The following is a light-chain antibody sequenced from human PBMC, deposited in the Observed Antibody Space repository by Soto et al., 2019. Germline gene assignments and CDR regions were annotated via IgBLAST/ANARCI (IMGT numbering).Light chain of an antibody. CDR2: AAS. V-gene: IGKV1-39*01. CDR1: QSISNY. J-gene: IGKJ4*01. Sequence: DIQMTQSPSSLSASVGDRVTITCRASQSISNYLNWYQQKPGKAPKLLIYAASSLQSGVPSRFNGSGSGTDFTLTISSLQPEDFATYYCQQSYSIPVTFGGGTKVEIK. CDR3: QQSYSIPVT.